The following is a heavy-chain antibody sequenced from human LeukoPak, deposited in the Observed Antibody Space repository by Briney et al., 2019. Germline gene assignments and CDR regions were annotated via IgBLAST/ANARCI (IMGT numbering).Heavy chain of an antibody. D-gene: IGHD3-3*01. CDR3: AKDSITIFGVVIIQYYFDY. CDR1: GFTFSSYA. CDR2: ISGSGGST. V-gene: IGHV3-23*01. Sequence: PGGSLRLSCAASGFTFSSYAMSWVRQAPGKGLEWVSAISGSGGSTYYADSVKGRFNISRDNSKNTLYLQMNSLRAEDTAVYYCAKDSITIFGVVIIQYYFDYWGQGTLVTVSS. J-gene: IGHJ4*02.